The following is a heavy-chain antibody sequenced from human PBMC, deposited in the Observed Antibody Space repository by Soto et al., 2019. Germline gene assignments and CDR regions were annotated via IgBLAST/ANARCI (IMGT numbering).Heavy chain of an antibody. CDR2: IRSKANSYAT. J-gene: IGHJ6*02. V-gene: IGHV3-73*02. CDR1: GFTVSGSA. D-gene: IGHD3-10*01. CDR3: TSSALIYYYYYYGMDV. Sequence: EVQLVESGGGLVQPGGSLKLSCAASGFTVSGSAMHWVRQASGKGLEWVGRIRSKANSYATAYAASVKGRFTISRDDSKNTAYLQMNSLITEDTAGYYCTSSALIYYYYYYGMDVWGQGTTVTVSS.